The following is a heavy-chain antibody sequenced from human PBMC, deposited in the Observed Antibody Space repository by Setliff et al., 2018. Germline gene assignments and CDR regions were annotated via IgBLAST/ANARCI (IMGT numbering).Heavy chain of an antibody. Sequence: AGESLKISCAAPGFTFRSYEMNWVRQAPGKGLEWISYITTSGSTIYYADSVKGRFIISRDNAKNSLYLQMNSLRAEDTAVYYCASHEPWLWNAFDIWGQGTMVTVSS. D-gene: IGHD6-19*01. V-gene: IGHV3-48*03. CDR3: ASHEPWLWNAFDI. CDR1: GFTFRSYE. J-gene: IGHJ3*02. CDR2: ITTSGSTI.